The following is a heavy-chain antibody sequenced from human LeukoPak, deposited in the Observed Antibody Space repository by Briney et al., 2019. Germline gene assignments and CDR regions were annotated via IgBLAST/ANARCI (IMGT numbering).Heavy chain of an antibody. V-gene: IGHV4-4*07. Sequence: SETLSLTCTVSGVSISSYYWSWIRQPAGKGLEWIGRIYTSGSTNYNPSLKSRVTMSVDTSKNQFSLKLSSVTAADTAVYYCARDGKGDFWSGYYSYYYYYMDVWGKGTTVTVSS. J-gene: IGHJ6*03. CDR2: IYTSGST. D-gene: IGHD3-3*01. CDR1: GVSISSYY. CDR3: ARDGKGDFWSGYYSYYYYYMDV.